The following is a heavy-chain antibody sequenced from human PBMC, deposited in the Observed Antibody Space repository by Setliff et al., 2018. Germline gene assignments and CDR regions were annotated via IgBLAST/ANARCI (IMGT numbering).Heavy chain of an antibody. V-gene: IGHV3-23*01. J-gene: IGHJ4*02. CDR1: GFTFSNYA. Sequence: PGGSLRLSCATSGFTFSNYAMGWVRQAPGKGLEWVSVITSSGRDTYYTDSVKGRFTISRDNSQNTVYLQMTNLRVEDTALYYCATGLGQYFDYWGQGSLVTVSS. CDR3: ATGLGQYFDY. D-gene: IGHD3-9*01. CDR2: ITSSGRDT.